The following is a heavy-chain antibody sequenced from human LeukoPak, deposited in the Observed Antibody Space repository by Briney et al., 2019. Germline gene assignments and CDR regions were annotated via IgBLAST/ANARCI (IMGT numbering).Heavy chain of an antibody. V-gene: IGHV4-34*01. CDR3: ARGRSSFY. CDR2: INHSGST. D-gene: IGHD6-19*01. Sequence: SETLSLTCAVYGGSFSGYYWSWIRQPLGKGLEWIGEINHSGSTNYNPSLKSRVTISVDTSKNQFSLKLCSVTAADTAVYYCARGRSSFYWGQGTLVTVSS. J-gene: IGHJ4*02. CDR1: GGSFSGYY.